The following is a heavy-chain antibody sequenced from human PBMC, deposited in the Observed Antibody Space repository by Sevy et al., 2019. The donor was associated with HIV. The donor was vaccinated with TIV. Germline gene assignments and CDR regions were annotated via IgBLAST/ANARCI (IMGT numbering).Heavy chain of an antibody. J-gene: IGHJ6*03. D-gene: IGHD2-2*01. V-gene: IGHV3-7*03. Sequence: GGSLRLSCAASGFTFSSYWMSWVRQAPGKGLEWVANIKQDGSEKYYVDSVKGRFTISRDNAKNSLYLQMNSLRAEDTAVYYCARDIVVVPAAPKYYYYYYYMDVWGKRTTVTVSS. CDR2: IKQDGSEK. CDR1: GFTFSSYW. CDR3: ARDIVVVPAAPKYYYYYYYMDV.